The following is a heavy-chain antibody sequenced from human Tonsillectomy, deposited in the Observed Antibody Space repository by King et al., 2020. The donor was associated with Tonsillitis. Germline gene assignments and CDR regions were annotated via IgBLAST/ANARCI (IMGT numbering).Heavy chain of an antibody. CDR3: ARGKHNGYDFIGYYYYYMDV. Sequence: QLQESGPGLVKPSETLSLTCSVSGGSISSYYWSWIRQPPGKRLEWIGYIYYSGSTNYNPSLKSRVTISVDTSKNQLSLKLSSVTAADTAVYYCARGKHNGYDFIGYYYYYMDVWGKGTTVTVSS. J-gene: IGHJ6*03. CDR1: GGSISSYY. V-gene: IGHV4-59*01. D-gene: IGHD5-12*01. CDR2: IYYSGST.